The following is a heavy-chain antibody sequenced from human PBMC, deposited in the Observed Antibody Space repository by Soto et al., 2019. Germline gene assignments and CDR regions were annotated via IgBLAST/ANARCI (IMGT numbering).Heavy chain of an antibody. CDR2: INPNSGGT. V-gene: IGHV1-2*04. Sequence: ASVKVSCKASGYTFTGYYMHWVRQAPGQGLEWMGWINPNSGGTNYAQKFQGWVTMTRDTSISTAYMELSRLRSDDTAVYYCARIKHDYGGKGHDYGMDVWGQGTTVTVSS. J-gene: IGHJ6*02. CDR3: ARIKHDYGGKGHDYGMDV. CDR1: GYTFTGYY. D-gene: IGHD4-17*01.